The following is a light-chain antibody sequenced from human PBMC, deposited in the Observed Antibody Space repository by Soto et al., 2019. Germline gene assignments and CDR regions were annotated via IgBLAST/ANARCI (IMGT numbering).Light chain of an antibody. J-gene: IGKJ2*01. V-gene: IGKV3-15*01. Sequence: EIVMPQSPATLSVSPGERVTLSCRASESLSTYLAWYQQKPGQAPRLLIYGASTKATGIPARFSGSGSATDFTLTISSLQSEDFAVYYCQSYNYWPYTYSQGTKLEI. CDR2: GAS. CDR1: ESLSTY. CDR3: QSYNYWPYT.